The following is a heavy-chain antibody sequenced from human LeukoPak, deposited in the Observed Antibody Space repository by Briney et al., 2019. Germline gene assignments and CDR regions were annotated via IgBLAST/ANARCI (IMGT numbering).Heavy chain of an antibody. D-gene: IGHD1-26*01. V-gene: IGHV3-66*01. CDR1: GFTVSSNY. J-gene: IGHJ4*02. CDR2: IYSGGST. Sequence: QPGGSLRLSCAASGFTVSSNYMSWVRQAPGKGLEWDSVIYSGGSTYYADSVKGRFTVSRDNAKNTLYLQMNSLRGEDTAVYYCASAIVGATSYWGQGTLVTVSS. CDR3: ASAIVGATSY.